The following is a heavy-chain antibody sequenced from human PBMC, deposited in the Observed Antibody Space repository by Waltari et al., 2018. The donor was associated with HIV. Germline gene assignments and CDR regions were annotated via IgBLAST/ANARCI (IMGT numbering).Heavy chain of an antibody. D-gene: IGHD3-10*01. CDR2: INHSGST. J-gene: IGHJ4*02. CDR1: GGSFSGYY. CDR3: ARGRAPMVQGVMATKYGKKFDY. V-gene: IGHV4-34*01. Sequence: QVQLQQWGAGLLKPSETLSLTCAVYGGSFSGYYWSWIRQPPGKGLEWIGEINHSGSTNSNPSLKSRVTISVDTSKNQFSLKLSSVTAADTAVYYCARGRAPMVQGVMATKYGKKFDYWGQGTLVTVSS.